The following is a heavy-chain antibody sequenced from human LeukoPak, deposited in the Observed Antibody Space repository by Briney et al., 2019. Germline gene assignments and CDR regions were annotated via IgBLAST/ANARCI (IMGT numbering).Heavy chain of an antibody. D-gene: IGHD4-17*01. CDR1: GFTFSSYS. Sequence: GGSLRLSCAASGFTFSSYSMNWVRQAPGKGLEWVSYISSSGSTIYYADSVKGRFTISRDNAKNSLYLQMNSLRDEDTAVYYCAKYGNGDDPFDYWGQGTLVTVSS. CDR3: AKYGNGDDPFDY. J-gene: IGHJ4*02. CDR2: ISSSGSTI. V-gene: IGHV3-48*02.